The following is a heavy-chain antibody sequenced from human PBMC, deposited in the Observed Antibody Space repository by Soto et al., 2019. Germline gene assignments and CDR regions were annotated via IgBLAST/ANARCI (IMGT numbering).Heavy chain of an antibody. Sequence: GGSLRLSCAASGFTFSSYGMHWVRQAPGKGLEWVAVISYDGSNKYYADSVKGRFTISRDNSKNTLYLQMNSLRAEDTAVYYCAKALTMIVVVNPFDYWGQGTLVTVSS. J-gene: IGHJ4*02. CDR2: ISYDGSNK. V-gene: IGHV3-30*18. D-gene: IGHD3-22*01. CDR1: GFTFSSYG. CDR3: AKALTMIVVVNPFDY.